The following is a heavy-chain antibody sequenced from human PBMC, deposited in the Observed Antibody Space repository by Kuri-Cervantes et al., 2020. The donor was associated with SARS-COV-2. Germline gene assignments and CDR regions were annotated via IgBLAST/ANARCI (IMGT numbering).Heavy chain of an antibody. D-gene: IGHD6-13*01. CDR2: VSSNGSRT. J-gene: IGHJ6*02. CDR3: AKGGEATAGTYYYYCLDD. CDR1: GFTSSNTD. Sequence: GGSLRLSCAASGFTSSNTDMHWVHQAPGKGLEWVSGVSSNGSRTHYADSVEGRFIISRDNSRNTLYLQTNSLRAEDTAVYYGAKGGEATAGTYYYYCLDDWGQGTTVTVSS. V-gene: IGHV3-35*01.